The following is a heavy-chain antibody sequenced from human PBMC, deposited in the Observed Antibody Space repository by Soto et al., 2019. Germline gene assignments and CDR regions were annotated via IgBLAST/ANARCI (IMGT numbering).Heavy chain of an antibody. Sequence: QVQLVQSGAEVKKPGASVKVSCKASGYTFTSYDINWVRQATGQGLEWMGWMNPNSGNTGYAQKCQGRVTMTRNTTISTAYIELSSRRSEEAAAYYCASGRDYDFWSGYYGDSYWFAPWGRGTLETVST. D-gene: IGHD3-3*01. J-gene: IGHJ5*02. CDR2: MNPNSGNT. CDR1: GYTFTSYD. CDR3: ASGRDYDFWSGYYGDSYWFAP. V-gene: IGHV1-8*01.